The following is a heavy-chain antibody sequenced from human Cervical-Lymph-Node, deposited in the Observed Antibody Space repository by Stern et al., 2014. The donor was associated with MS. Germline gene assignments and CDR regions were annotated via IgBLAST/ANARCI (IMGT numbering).Heavy chain of an antibody. D-gene: IGHD4-17*01. CDR3: TSNFHVRGSSVTTPPFHY. V-gene: IGHV1-3*01. CDR1: GYSFSSYA. J-gene: IGHJ4*02. Sequence: QVQLVQSGAEVKKPGASVKVSCKGSGYSFSSYAMHWVRQAPRQSLEWMGWVIAANGGTEYSQQFQGRLTITRDISASTVYMELSSLRSEDTAVYYCTSNFHVRGSSVTTPPFHYWGLGTLVTVST. CDR2: VIAANGGT.